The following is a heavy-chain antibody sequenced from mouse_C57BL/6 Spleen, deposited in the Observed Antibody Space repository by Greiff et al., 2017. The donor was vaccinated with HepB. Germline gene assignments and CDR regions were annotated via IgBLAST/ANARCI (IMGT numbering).Heavy chain of an antibody. Sequence: EVKLMESGGGLVQPGGSLKLSCAASGFTFSDYGMAWVRQAPRKGPEWVAFISNLAYSIYYADTVTGRFTISRENAKNTLYLEMSSLRSEDTAMYYCAREWKGYFDYWGQGTTLTVSS. CDR3: AREWKGYFDY. J-gene: IGHJ2*01. CDR1: GFTFSDYG. CDR2: ISNLAYSI. V-gene: IGHV5-15*01. D-gene: IGHD1-3*01.